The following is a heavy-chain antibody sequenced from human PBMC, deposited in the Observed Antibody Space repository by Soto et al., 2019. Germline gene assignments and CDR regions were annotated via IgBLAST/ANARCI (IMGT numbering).Heavy chain of an antibody. J-gene: IGHJ4*02. CDR3: AKDRGYCSGGSRYLDY. CDR1: GFTFSSYA. Sequence: HPRGSLRLSCAASGFTFSSYAMSWVRQAPGKGLEWVSAISGSGGSTYYADSVKGRFTISRDNSKNTLYLQLNSLRAEDKAVYYRAKDRGYCSGGSRYLDYCRQGP. D-gene: IGHD2-15*01. CDR2: ISGSGGST. V-gene: IGHV3-23*01.